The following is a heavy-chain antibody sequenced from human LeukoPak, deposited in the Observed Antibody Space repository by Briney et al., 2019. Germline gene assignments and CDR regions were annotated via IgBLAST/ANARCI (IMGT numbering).Heavy chain of an antibody. Sequence: PGGPLRLSCAASGFTFSSYSMNWVRQAPGKGLEWVSSISSSSSYIYYADSVKGRFTISRDNAKNSLYLQMNSLRAEDTAVYYCARSGSGSFDYWGQGTLVTVSS. V-gene: IGHV3-21*01. J-gene: IGHJ4*02. CDR1: GFTFSSYS. CDR3: ARSGSGSFDY. D-gene: IGHD3-10*01. CDR2: ISSSSSYI.